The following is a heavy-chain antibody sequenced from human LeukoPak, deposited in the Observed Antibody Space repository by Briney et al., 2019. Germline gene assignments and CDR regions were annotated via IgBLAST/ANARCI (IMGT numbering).Heavy chain of an antibody. Sequence: PSETLSLTCTVSGGSISTYYWSWIRQPPGKGLEWIGYIYYGGSTNYNPSLKSRVTISVDTSKNQLSLKLSSVTAADTAVYYCARTIAAAGSDWFDPWGQGTLVTVSS. D-gene: IGHD6-13*01. CDR1: GGSISTYY. CDR3: ARTIAAAGSDWFDP. J-gene: IGHJ5*02. CDR2: IYYGGST. V-gene: IGHV4-59*08.